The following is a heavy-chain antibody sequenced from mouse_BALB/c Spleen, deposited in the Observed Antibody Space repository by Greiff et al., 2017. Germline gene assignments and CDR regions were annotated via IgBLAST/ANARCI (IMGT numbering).Heavy chain of an antibody. CDR1: GFTFSSYT. Sequence: EVKLMESGGGLVKPGGSLKLSCAASGFTFSSYTMSWVRQTPEKRLEWVATISSGGSYTYYPDSVKGRFTISRDNAKNTLYLQMSSLKSEDTAMYYCTKNYYSYAMDYWGQGTSVTVSS. J-gene: IGHJ4*01. CDR2: ISSGGSYT. V-gene: IGHV5-6-4*01. CDR3: TKNYYSYAMDY. D-gene: IGHD1-1*01.